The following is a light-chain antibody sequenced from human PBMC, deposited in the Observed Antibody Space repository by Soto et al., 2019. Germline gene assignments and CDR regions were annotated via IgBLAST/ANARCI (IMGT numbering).Light chain of an antibody. CDR2: GAS. Sequence: EIVLTQSPGTLSLSPGERATLSCKASQSVSSSYLAWYQQRPGQAPRLLIHGASKRATGIPDRFSGSGSGTDFTLTISRLEPEDFAVYYCQQYGSSITFGQGTRLEIK. CDR1: QSVSSSY. V-gene: IGKV3-20*01. J-gene: IGKJ5*01. CDR3: QQYGSSIT.